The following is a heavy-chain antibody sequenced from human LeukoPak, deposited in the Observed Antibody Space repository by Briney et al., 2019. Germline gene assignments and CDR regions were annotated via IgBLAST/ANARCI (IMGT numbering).Heavy chain of an antibody. J-gene: IGHJ4*02. V-gene: IGHV3-7*05. CDR2: IKQDGSEK. Sequence: GGSLRLSCAASGFSFSSYWMTWVRQAPGKGLEWVANIKQDGSEKYYVDSVRGRFTISRDNAKNSLYLQMNSLRAEDTAVYYCARDVGVCSSTSCYAGPIDYWGQGTLVTVSS. D-gene: IGHD2-2*01. CDR3: ARDVGVCSSTSCYAGPIDY. CDR1: GFSFSSYW.